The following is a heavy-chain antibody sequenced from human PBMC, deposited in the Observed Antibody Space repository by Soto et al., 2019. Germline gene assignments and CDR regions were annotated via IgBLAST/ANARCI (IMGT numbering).Heavy chain of an antibody. V-gene: IGHV4-31*11. J-gene: IGHJ4*02. CDR3: AKERRQRYYDILTGLVDY. D-gene: IGHD3-9*01. CDR2: IYYTGST. CDR1: GYSISSGYY. Sequence: TLSLTCAVSGYSISSGYYWSWIRQHPGKGLEWIGYIYYTGSTSYNPSLKSRVTISVDTTKTQFSLKMRSVTAADTAVYYCAKERRQRYYDILTGLVDYWGPGTLVTVSS.